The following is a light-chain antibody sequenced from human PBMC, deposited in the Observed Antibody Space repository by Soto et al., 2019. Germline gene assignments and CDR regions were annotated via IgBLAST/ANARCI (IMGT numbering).Light chain of an antibody. J-gene: IGKJ4*01. Sequence: DIQMTQSPSSLSASVGDRVTITCQASHDISIYLNWYKQRPGKAPEVLIYDASNLERGVPSRFSGSGSGTDFTLTITGLRPEDFATYYCQQRDTLLTFGGGTTVEL. CDR1: HDISIY. CDR3: QQRDTLLT. V-gene: IGKV1-33*01. CDR2: DAS.